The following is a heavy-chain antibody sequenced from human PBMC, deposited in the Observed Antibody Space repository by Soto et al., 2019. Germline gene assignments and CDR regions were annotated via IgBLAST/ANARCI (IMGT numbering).Heavy chain of an antibody. Sequence: PGGSLRLSCAASEVTFRNYWLNWVRQAPGKGLEWVANINQDGSQKYCVESVKGRFTISRDNAKNSAYMEMNSLRAEDTAIYYCATISSPYDYWGQGTQVTVSS. D-gene: IGHD6-13*01. CDR3: ATISSPYDY. V-gene: IGHV3-7*02. J-gene: IGHJ4*02. CDR2: INQDGSQK. CDR1: EVTFRNYW.